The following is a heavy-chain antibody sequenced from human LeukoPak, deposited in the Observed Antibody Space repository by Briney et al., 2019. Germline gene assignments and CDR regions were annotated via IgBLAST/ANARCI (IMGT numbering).Heavy chain of an antibody. J-gene: IGHJ4*02. CDR3: AKEEAVATSGRRGIDY. CDR2: LSGSGGST. Sequence: GGSLRLSCATSGFTFSIYAMTWVRQAPGKGLEWVSTLSGSGGSTYYADSVKGRFTISRDNSKNTLSLQMNSLRAEDTAVYYCAKEEAVATSGRRGIDYWGQGTLVTVSS. CDR1: GFTFSIYA. V-gene: IGHV3-23*01. D-gene: IGHD6-19*01.